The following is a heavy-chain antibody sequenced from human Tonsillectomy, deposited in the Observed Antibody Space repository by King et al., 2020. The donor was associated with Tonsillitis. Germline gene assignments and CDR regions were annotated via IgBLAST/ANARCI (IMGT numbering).Heavy chain of an antibody. CDR1: GYTFTGYY. V-gene: IGHV1-2*02. D-gene: IGHD1-1*01. CDR2: INPNSGDT. J-gene: IGHJ6*02. CDR3: ARPTKGGNDNYGMDV. Sequence: VQLVESGAEVKKPGASVKVSCKASGYTFTGYYIHWVRQAPGQGLEWMGWINPNSGDTNYAQNFQGRVTMTRDTSISTAYMELSRLRSNDTAVYYCARPTKGGNDNYGMDVWGQGTTVTVSS.